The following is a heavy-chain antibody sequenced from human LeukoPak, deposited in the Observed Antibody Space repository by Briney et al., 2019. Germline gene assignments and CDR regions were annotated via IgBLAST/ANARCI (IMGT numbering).Heavy chain of an antibody. V-gene: IGHV4-39*01. Sequence: SETLSLTCTVSGGSISGSSYHWGWIRQPPGKGLEWIGSINHWGHTYYNPSLESRVTISVDTSKNQFSLKLSSVTAADTAVYYCARQLGYCSSTSCYADKVDYWGQGTLVTVSS. J-gene: IGHJ4*02. D-gene: IGHD2-2*01. CDR1: GGSISGSSYH. CDR3: ARQLGYCSSTSCYADKVDY. CDR2: INHWGHT.